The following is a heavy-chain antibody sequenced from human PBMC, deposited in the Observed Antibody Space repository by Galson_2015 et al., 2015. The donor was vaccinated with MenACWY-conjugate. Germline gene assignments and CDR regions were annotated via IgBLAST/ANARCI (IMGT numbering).Heavy chain of an antibody. D-gene: IGHD1-14*01. J-gene: IGHJ6*02. CDR3: ARDRPDTTYYYYGMDV. Sequence: SLRLSCAASGFTFSSYGMHWVRQAPGKGLEWVAVIWYDGSNKYYADSVKGRFTISRDNSKNTLYLRMNSLRAEDTAVYYCARDRPDTTYYYYGMDVWGQGTTVTVSS. CDR2: IWYDGSNK. CDR1: GFTFSSYG. V-gene: IGHV3-33*01.